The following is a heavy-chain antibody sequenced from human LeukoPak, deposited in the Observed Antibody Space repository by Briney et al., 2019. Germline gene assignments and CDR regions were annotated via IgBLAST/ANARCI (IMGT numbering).Heavy chain of an antibody. CDR2: INWNGGST. V-gene: IGHV3-20*04. J-gene: IGHJ4*02. Sequence: GGSLRLSCAASGFTFDDYGMSWVRQAPGKGLEWVSGINWNGGSTGYADSVKVRFTISRDNAKNSLYLQMNSLRAEDTALYYCARATAMVTIAYWGQGTLVTVSS. CDR1: GFTFDDYG. CDR3: ARATAMVTIAY. D-gene: IGHD5-18*01.